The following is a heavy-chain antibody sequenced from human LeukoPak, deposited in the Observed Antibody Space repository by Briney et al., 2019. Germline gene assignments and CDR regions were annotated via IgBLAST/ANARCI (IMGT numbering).Heavy chain of an antibody. CDR2: IYPNSGAT. Sequence: ASVTVSCKTSGYTFTAYYMYWLRQAPAQGLECMGWIYPNSGATGYAQNFQGRVTMTRDTSVSTIYMELSRLRFDDTAVYYCARDGVSTTPGFDYWGQGTLVTVSS. V-gene: IGHV1-2*02. D-gene: IGHD2-8*01. J-gene: IGHJ4*02. CDR3: ARDGVSTTPGFDY. CDR1: GYTFTAYY.